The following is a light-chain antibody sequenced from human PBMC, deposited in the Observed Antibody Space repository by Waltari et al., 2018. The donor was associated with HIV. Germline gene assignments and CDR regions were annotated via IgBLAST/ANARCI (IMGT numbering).Light chain of an antibody. CDR2: DVS. CDR1: SRAVGGYNY. J-gene: IGLJ1*01. CDR3: YSYAGSYTYV. V-gene: IGLV2-11*01. Sequence: QSALIQPRSVSGSPGQSVTISCTGTSRAVGGYNYVSWYQPYPGQAPKLNIYDVSKRPSGVPDRFSGSKSGNTASLTISGLQAEDEADYYCYSYAGSYTYVFGTGTKVTVL.